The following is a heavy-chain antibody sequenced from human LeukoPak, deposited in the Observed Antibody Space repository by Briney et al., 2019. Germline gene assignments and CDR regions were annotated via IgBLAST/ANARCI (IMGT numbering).Heavy chain of an antibody. V-gene: IGHV3-30-3*01. J-gene: IGHJ6*02. CDR3: ARLSATNYYYGMDV. Sequence: GGSLRLSCAASGFTFSAYAMHWVRQAPGRGLEWVSVISYDGSNKLYADSVKGRFTISRDDSKNTLYLQMNSLRAEDTAVYYCARLSATNYYYGMDVWGQGTTVTVSS. CDR2: ISYDGSNK. D-gene: IGHD4-17*01. CDR1: GFTFSAYA.